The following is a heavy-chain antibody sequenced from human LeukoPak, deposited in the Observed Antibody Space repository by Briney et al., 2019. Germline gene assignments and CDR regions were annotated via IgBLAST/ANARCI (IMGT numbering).Heavy chain of an antibody. CDR2: IIPIFGSA. D-gene: IGHD5-12*01. J-gene: IGHJ2*01. V-gene: IGHV1-69*13. CDR3: AIHPYDYWYFDL. CDR1: GGXFSSYA. Sequence: SVKVSCKASGGXFSSYAMSWVRQAPGQGLEWMGGIIPIFGSANYAQNFQGRVTITADESTSTAYMKLSSLRSEDTAVYYCAIHPYDYWYFDLWGRGTLVTVSS.